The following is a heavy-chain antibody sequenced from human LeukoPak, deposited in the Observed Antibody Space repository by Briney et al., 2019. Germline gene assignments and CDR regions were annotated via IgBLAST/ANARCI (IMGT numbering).Heavy chain of an antibody. CDR3: ARGGGLDV. V-gene: IGHV3-7*03. J-gene: IGHJ6*02. Sequence: GSLRLSCAASGFTFSSYWMNWARQAPGKGLEWVASINHNGNVNYYVDSVKGRFTISRDNAKNSLCLQMSNLRAEDTAVYFCARGGGLDVWGQGATVTVSS. D-gene: IGHD3-16*01. CDR2: INHNGNVN. CDR1: GFTFSSYW.